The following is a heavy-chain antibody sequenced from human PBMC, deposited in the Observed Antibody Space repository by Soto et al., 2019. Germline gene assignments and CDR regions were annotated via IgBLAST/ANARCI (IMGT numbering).Heavy chain of an antibody. CDR1: GGSISSYF. Sequence: SETLSLTCTVCGGSISSYFCSWIRQPAGKGLEWIGRINTNEFTNYGPSLKSRVTMSVDTSKNQISLKLRSVTAADTAVYYCARVQSKYGLWFDPCGQGNLLTLSS. CDR2: INTNEFT. CDR3: ARVQSKYGLWFDP. J-gene: IGHJ5*02. V-gene: IGHV4-4*07. D-gene: IGHD2-2*03.